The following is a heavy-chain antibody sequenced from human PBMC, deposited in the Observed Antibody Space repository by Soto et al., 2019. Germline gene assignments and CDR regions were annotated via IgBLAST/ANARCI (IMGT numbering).Heavy chain of an antibody. V-gene: IGHV3-30-3*01. D-gene: IGHD3-3*01. J-gene: IGHJ6*02. CDR2: ISYDGSNK. Sequence: GGSLRLSCAASGFTFSSYAMHWVRQAPGKGLEWVAVISYDGSNKYYADSVKGRFTISRDNSKNTLYLQMNSLKAEDTAVYYCARETYYDFWSGPYYGMDVWGQGTTVTVSS. CDR3: ARETYYDFWSGPYYGMDV. CDR1: GFTFSSYA.